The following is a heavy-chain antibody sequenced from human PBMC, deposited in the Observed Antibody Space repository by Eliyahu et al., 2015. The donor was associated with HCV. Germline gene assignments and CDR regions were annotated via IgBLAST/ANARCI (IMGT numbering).Heavy chain of an antibody. J-gene: IGHJ4*02. Sequence: EVQLVXSGGXLVKPGGXXRXSCAASGXTFSSYSXNWVRQAPGKGLEWVSSISSSSSYIYYADSVKGRFTISRDNAKNSLYLQMNSLRAEDTAVYYCAREGNRHFDYWGQGTLVTVSS. V-gene: IGHV3-21*01. CDR3: AREGNRHFDY. CDR1: GXTFSSYS. CDR2: ISSSSSYI. D-gene: IGHD1-14*01.